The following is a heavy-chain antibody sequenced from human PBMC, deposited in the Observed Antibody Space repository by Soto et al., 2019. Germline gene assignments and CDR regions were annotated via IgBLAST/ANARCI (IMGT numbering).Heavy chain of an antibody. D-gene: IGHD2-15*01. J-gene: IGHJ6*04. Sequence: DSLKISCKGSGYSFTSYWIGWVRQMPGKGLERMSIIYPTDSETRYSPSFQGQFTISASKSIRTTYLQWSSLKASDTAMYCCARRTTPYGMDVWVKGTTVTVSS. CDR3: ARRTTPYGMDV. V-gene: IGHV5-51*01. CDR2: IYPTDSET. CDR1: GYSFTSYW.